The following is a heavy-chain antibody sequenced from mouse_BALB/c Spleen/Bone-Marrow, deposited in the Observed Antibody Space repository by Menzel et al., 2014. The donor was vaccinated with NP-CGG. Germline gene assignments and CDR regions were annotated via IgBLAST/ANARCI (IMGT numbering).Heavy chain of an antibody. J-gene: IGHJ3*01. D-gene: IGHD1-1*01. CDR1: GFSLTSYG. V-gene: IGHV2-4*02. CDR2: IWSGGST. Sequence: VQLQQSGPGLVQPSQSLSITCTVSGFSLTSYGVHWVRQPPGKGLEWLGVIWSGGSTDYNAAFISRLSISKDNSKSQVFLKMNSLQADDTAIYFCARNKATLYGTSSWFAYWGQGTLVTVSA. CDR3: ARNKATLYGTSSWFAY.